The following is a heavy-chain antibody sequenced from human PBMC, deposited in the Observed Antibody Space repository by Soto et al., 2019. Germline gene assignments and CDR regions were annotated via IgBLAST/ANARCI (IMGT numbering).Heavy chain of an antibody. J-gene: IGHJ3*02. D-gene: IGHD3-22*01. CDR2: IIPIFGTA. CDR3: ARSYYDSSGNPGEAFDI. V-gene: IGHV1-69*13. CDR1: GGTFSSYA. Sequence: SVKVSCKASGGTFSSYAISWVRQAPGQGLEWMGGIIPIFGTANYAQKFQGRVTITADESTSTAYMELSSLRSEDTAVYYCARSYYDSSGNPGEAFDIWGQGTMVTVSS.